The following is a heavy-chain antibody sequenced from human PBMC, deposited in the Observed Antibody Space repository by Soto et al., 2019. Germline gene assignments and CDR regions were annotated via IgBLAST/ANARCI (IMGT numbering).Heavy chain of an antibody. V-gene: IGHV1-46*01. J-gene: IGHJ6*02. D-gene: IGHD3-10*01. CDR1: GDTFISYY. Sequence: ASVKVSCKASGDTFISYYMHWVRQAPGQGLEWMGIMNPSGGSTRYAQKFQGRVTMTRDTSTSTVYMELSSLKSEDTAVYYCARDRVVRGTYYGMDVWG. CDR3: ARDRVVRGTYYGMDV. CDR2: MNPSGGST.